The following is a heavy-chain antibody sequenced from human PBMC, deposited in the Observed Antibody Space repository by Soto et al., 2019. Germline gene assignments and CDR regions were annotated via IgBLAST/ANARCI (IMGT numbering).Heavy chain of an antibody. CDR2: IKPDESEK. CDR1: VFTFSDSW. Sequence: ESGGGLVQPGGSLRLSCTASVFTFSDSWMTWVRQAPGKGLEWVARIKPDESEKKYADSVKGRFSISRDNAKNSMYLQMDSLRGEDTAVYYCVRGGSNYASWGQGTLVTVSS. J-gene: IGHJ5*02. V-gene: IGHV3-7*01. CDR3: VRGGSNYAS. D-gene: IGHD4-4*01.